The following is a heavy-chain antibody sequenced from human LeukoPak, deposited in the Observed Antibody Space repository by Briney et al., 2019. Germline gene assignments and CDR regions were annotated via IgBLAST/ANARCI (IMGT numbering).Heavy chain of an antibody. CDR1: GYTSSSYG. V-gene: IGHV1-18*01. CDR2: ISTYNGNT. J-gene: IGHJ6*02. CDR3: ARETTYYYVSYGMDV. D-gene: IGHD3-10*02. Sequence: ASVKVSCKSSGYTSSSYGISWMRQAPGQGLEWMGWISTYNGNTNYAQKLQGRVTMTTDTSTSTAYMELRSLRSDDTAVYYCARETTYYYVSYGMDVWGQGTTVTVSS.